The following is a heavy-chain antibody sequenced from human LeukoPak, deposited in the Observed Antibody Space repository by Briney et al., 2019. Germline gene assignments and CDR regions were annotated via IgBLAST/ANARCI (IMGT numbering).Heavy chain of an antibody. CDR3: ARGQQWLVGHDY. CDR2: INHSGST. CDR1: GGSFSGYY. V-gene: IGHV4-34*01. D-gene: IGHD6-19*01. Sequence: PSETLSLTCAVYGGSFSGYYWSWIRQPPGKGLEWIGEINHSGSTNYSPSLKSRVTISVDTSKNQFSLKLSSVTAADTAVYYCARGQQWLVGHDYWGQGTLVTVSS. J-gene: IGHJ4*02.